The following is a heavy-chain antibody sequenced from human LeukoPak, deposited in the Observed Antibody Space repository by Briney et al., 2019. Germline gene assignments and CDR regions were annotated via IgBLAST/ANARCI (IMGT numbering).Heavy chain of an antibody. V-gene: IGHV3-23*01. CDR2: ISGSGDST. CDR1: GFTLSSFA. J-gene: IGHJ4*02. CDR3: AREEQWLVSDYYFDY. D-gene: IGHD6-19*01. Sequence: PGGSLRLSCAASGFTLSSFAMTWVRQAPGKGLEWVSTISGSGDSTYYADSVKGRFTISRDNSKNTLYLQMNSLRAEDTAVYYCAREEQWLVSDYYFDYWGQGTLVTVSS.